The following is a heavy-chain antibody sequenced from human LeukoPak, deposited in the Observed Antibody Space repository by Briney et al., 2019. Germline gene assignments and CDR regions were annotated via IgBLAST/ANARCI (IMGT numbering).Heavy chain of an antibody. V-gene: IGHV1-69*05. D-gene: IGHD1-26*01. CDR1: GGTFISYA. J-gene: IGHJ5*02. CDR3: ERGDQVGLFYT. CDR2: SIPIFGRA. Sequence: SVKVSCKGPGGTFISYAISWVRQARGQGMEWMGRSIPIFGRANYVQKFQGRVTINTDESTSTDYMELRRLRSEDTAVCYCERGDQVGLFYTWGQGTLVTVSS.